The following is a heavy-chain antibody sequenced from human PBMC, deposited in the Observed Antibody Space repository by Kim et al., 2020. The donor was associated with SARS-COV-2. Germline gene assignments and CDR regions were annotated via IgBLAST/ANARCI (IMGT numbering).Heavy chain of an antibody. Sequence: SETLSLTCAVSGDSISSSYWSWIRQPAGKGLEWIGRIYTSGSTNYNPSLKSRVTMSLDTSKNQFSLKLRSVTAADTAMYYCARAMRWLHSFYFDYWGQGTLVTVSS. D-gene: IGHD5-12*01. V-gene: IGHV4-4*07. J-gene: IGHJ4*02. CDR1: GDSISSSY. CDR2: IYTSGST. CDR3: ARAMRWLHSFYFDY.